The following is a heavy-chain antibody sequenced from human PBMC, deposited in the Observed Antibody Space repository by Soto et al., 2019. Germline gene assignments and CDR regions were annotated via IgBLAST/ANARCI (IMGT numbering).Heavy chain of an antibody. CDR2: IWYDGSNK. Sequence: GGSLRLSCAASGFTFSSYGMHWVRQAPGKGLEWVAVIWYDGSNKYYADSVKGRFTISRDNSKNTLYLQMNSLRAEDTAVYYCAREPHGGKGPLTFWGQGTLVTVSS. CDR1: GFTFSSYG. V-gene: IGHV3-33*01. D-gene: IGHD2-15*01. CDR3: AREPHGGKGPLTF. J-gene: IGHJ4*02.